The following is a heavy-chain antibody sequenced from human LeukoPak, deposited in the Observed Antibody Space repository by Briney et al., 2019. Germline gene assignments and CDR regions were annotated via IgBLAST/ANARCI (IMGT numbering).Heavy chain of an antibody. CDR1: GDSVSSISVA. V-gene: IGHV6-1*01. J-gene: IGHJ6*02. CDR2: TYYRSKWYY. Sequence: SQTLSLTCAISGDSVSSISVAWNWIRQSPPRGLEWLGRTYYRSKWYYEYAVSVKSRINISPDTFKNQFSLQLTSVTPEDTAVYYCSLARSEYHYGMDVWGQGTTVTVSS. CDR3: SLARSEYHYGMDV.